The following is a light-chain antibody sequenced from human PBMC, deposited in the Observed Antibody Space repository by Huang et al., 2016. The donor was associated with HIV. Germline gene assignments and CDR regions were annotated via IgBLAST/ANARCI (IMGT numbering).Light chain of an antibody. CDR2: ATS. CDR1: QSVANY. J-gene: IGKJ2*01. Sequence: DIQMTQSPSPLSASVGDRVTISCRASQSVANYLNWYQQKPGKAPNLLIYATSNLQSGVPSRFSGSGSETDFTLTISSLQPEDFATYYCQQIYRTPHTFGQGTTLEMK. CDR3: QQIYRTPHT. V-gene: IGKV1-39*01.